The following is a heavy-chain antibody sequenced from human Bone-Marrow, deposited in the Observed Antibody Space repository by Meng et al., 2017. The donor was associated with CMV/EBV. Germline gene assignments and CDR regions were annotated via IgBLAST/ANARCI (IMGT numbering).Heavy chain of an antibody. V-gene: IGHV3-21*01. CDR2: ISSSSSYI. D-gene: IGHD1-26*01. J-gene: IGHJ4*02. Sequence: GESLKISCAASGFTFSSYSMNWVRQAPGKGLEWVSSISSSSSYIYYADSVKGRFPISRDKAKNSLYLQMNSLRDEDTAVYYCARDRGELVGAPVVWGQGPLVTVSS. CDR3: ARDRGELVGAPVV. CDR1: GFTFSSYS.